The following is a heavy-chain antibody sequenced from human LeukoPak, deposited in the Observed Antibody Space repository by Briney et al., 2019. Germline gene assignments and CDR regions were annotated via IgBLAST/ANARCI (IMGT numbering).Heavy chain of an antibody. D-gene: IGHD4-17*01. V-gene: IGHV4-34*01. Sequence: SETLSLTCAVYGGSFSGYYWSWIRQPPGKGLEWIGEINHSGSTNYNPSLKSRVTISVDTSKNQFSLKLTSVTAADTAVYYCAREKGYDDYVGGDYYYYYMDVWGKGTTVTISS. J-gene: IGHJ6*03. CDR3: AREKGYDDYVGGDYYYYYMDV. CDR1: GGSFSGYY. CDR2: INHSGST.